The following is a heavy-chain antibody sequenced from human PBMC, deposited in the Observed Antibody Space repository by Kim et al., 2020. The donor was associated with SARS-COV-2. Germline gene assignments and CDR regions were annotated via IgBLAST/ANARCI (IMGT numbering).Heavy chain of an antibody. CDR3: ARDRDMATVTTDYYYGMDV. J-gene: IGHJ6*02. D-gene: IGHD4-17*01. V-gene: IGHV4-31*02. Sequence: SRVTIAVDTSKNQFSLKLSSVTAADTAVYYCARDRDMATVTTDYYYGMDVWGQGTTVTVSS.